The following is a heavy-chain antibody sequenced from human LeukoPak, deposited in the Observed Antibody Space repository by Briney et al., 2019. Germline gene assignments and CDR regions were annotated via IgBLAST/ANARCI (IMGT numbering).Heavy chain of an antibody. Sequence: GGSLKISCQGPGSSFTTYWSNWVRQLPGKGLEWMGIIYPGDSDIRYSPSFQGQVTISADKSISTAYLQWSSLKASDPAMYYCARRGYCSGGSCFSAAFDIWGQGTMVTVSS. V-gene: IGHV5-51*01. CDR3: ARRGYCSGGSCFSAAFDI. CDR1: GSSFTTYW. CDR2: IYPGDSDI. J-gene: IGHJ3*02. D-gene: IGHD2-15*01.